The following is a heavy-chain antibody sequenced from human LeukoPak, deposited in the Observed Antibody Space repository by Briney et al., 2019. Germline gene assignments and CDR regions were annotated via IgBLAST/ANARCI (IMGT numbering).Heavy chain of an antibody. Sequence: GGSLRLSCAASGFTFSSYEMNWVRQAPGKGLEWVSYISSSGNTIYYADSVKGRFTTSRDNAKNSLYLQMNSLRAEDTAVYYCASGSRRGELPNYWGQGTLVTVSS. CDR1: GFTFSSYE. CDR3: ASGSRRGELPNY. V-gene: IGHV3-48*03. D-gene: IGHD1-26*01. CDR2: ISSSGNTI. J-gene: IGHJ4*02.